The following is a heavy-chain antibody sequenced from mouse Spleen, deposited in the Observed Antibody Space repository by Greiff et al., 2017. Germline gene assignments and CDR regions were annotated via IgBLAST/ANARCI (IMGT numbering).Heavy chain of an antibody. CDR3: EGGNPWFAY. CDR2: INPNNGGT. Sequence: VQLKDSGPELVKPGASVKMSCKASGYTFTDYNMHWVKQSHGKSLEWIGYINPNNGGTSYNQKFKGKATLTVNKSSSTAYMELRSLTSEDSAVYYCEGGNPWFAYWGQGTLVTVSA. J-gene: IGHJ3*01. CDR1: GYTFTDYN. V-gene: IGHV1-22*01. D-gene: IGHD1-1*02.